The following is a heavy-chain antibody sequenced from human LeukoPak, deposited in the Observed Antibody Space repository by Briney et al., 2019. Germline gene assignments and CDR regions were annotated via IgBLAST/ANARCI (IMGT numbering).Heavy chain of an antibody. D-gene: IGHD2-21*02. Sequence: SETLSLTCTVSGGSISSSSYYWGWIRQPPGKGLEWIGSIYYSGSTYYNPSLKSRVTISVDTSKNQFSLKLSSVTAADTAVYYCARIPYCGGDCSVIYYYYYMGVWGKGTTVTVSS. J-gene: IGHJ6*03. V-gene: IGHV4-39*01. CDR3: ARIPYCGGDCSVIYYYYYMGV. CDR2: IYYSGST. CDR1: GGSISSSSYY.